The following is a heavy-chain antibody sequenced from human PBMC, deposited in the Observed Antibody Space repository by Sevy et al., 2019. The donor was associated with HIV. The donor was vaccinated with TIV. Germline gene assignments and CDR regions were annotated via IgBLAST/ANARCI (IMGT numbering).Heavy chain of an antibody. Sequence: SETLSLTCTVSGGSISSSSYYWGWIRQPPGKGLEWIGSIYYSGSTYYNPSLKSRVTISVDTSKNQFSLKRSSVTAADTAVYYCARPKGLAVADPFDYWGQGTLVTVSS. J-gene: IGHJ4*02. CDR3: ARPKGLAVADPFDY. CDR2: IYYSGST. V-gene: IGHV4-39*01. D-gene: IGHD6-19*01. CDR1: GGSISSSSYY.